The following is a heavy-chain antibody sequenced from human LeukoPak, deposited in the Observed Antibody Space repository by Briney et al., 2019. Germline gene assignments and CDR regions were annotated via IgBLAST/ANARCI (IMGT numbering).Heavy chain of an antibody. Sequence: ASVKVSCKASGGTFSSYAISWVRQAPGQGLEWMGGIIPIFGTANYAQKFQGRVTITADESTSTAYMELSSLRSEDTAVYYCARGDTRYYGSGSYYGFDYWGQGTLVTVSS. CDR2: IIPIFGTA. J-gene: IGHJ4*02. CDR1: GGTFSSYA. V-gene: IGHV1-69*13. D-gene: IGHD3-10*01. CDR3: ARGDTRYYGSGSYYGFDY.